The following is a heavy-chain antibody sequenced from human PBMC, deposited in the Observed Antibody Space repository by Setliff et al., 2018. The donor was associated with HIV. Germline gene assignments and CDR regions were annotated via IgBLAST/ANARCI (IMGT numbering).Heavy chain of an antibody. CDR1: GFMFSSYG. J-gene: IGHJ6*02. D-gene: IGHD4-17*01. CDR3: AKDFQWSTVNTPLNYQYGMDV. Sequence: GGSLRLSCTASGFMFSSYGMHWVRQAPGKGLEHVSGISSDGGSMYYADSVRGRFTISRDNAKSSLYLQMNSLRAEDTAIYYCAKDFQWSTVNTPLNYQYGMDVWGQGTTVTVSS. CDR2: ISSDGGSM. V-gene: IGHV3-64*04.